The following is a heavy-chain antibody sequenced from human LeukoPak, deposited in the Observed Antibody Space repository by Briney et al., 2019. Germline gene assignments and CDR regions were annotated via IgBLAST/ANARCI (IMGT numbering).Heavy chain of an antibody. J-gene: IGHJ2*01. D-gene: IGHD6-19*01. V-gene: IGHV3-30*18. CDR1: GFTFRSYG. CDR2: ISYDGSNT. Sequence: GGSLRLSCAASGFTFRSYGIHWVRQAPGKGLEWVAVISYDGSNTYYADSVKGRFTISRDNSKNTLYLQMNSLRVEDTAVYYCANLGSSGFIYWYFDLWGRGTLVTVSS. CDR3: ANLGSSGFIYWYFDL.